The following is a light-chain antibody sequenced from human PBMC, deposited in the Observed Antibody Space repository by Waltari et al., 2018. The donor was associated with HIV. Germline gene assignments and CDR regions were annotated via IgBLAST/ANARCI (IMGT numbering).Light chain of an antibody. J-gene: IGKJ4*02. CDR2: GAS. V-gene: IGKV3-15*01. CDR3: QQYNNWPPRT. Sequence: EIVMTQSPATLSVSPGERATLSCRASQSVSSNLAWYQQKPGQAPRLLISGASTRATGIPARFSGRGSGTEFTLTISSLQSEDFAVYYCQQYNNWPPRTFGGGNKVEIK. CDR1: QSVSSN.